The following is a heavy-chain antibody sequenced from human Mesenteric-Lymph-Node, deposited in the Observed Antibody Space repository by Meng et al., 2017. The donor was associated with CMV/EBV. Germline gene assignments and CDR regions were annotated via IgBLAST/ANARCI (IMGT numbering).Heavy chain of an antibody. Sequence: GGSLRLSCAASGFTFSDYEMNWVRQAPGKGLEWLSYISTSGGRIYYADSVKGRFTISRDNAKNSLYLQLNSLSADDTAVYYCVRDKSPLLWYGDIDAGMDVWGQGTSVTVSS. CDR3: VRDKSPLLWYGDIDAGMDV. CDR1: GFTFSDYE. D-gene: IGHD3-10*01. J-gene: IGHJ6*02. V-gene: IGHV3-48*03. CDR2: ISTSGGRI.